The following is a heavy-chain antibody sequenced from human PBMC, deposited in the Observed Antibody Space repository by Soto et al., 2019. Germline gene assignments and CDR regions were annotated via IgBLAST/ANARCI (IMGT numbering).Heavy chain of an antibody. CDR1: GGSINTADYY. D-gene: IGHD3-10*01. J-gene: IGHJ5*02. Sequence: SETLSLTCTVSGGSINTADYYWTWIRQSAGKGLEWIVNIYYDGSAYPSPSLNSRVSASVDTSNNQFSLNLFSVTAADTAVYYCARRLRDTSTHYYNWFDPWGQGTLVTVSS. CDR2: IYYDGSA. V-gene: IGHV4-30-4*01. CDR3: ARRLRDTSTHYYNWFDP.